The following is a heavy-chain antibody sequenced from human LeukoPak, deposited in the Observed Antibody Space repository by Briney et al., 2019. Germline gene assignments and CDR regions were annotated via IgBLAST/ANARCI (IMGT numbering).Heavy chain of an antibody. J-gene: IGHJ2*01. D-gene: IGHD4-17*01. CDR1: GFTLSSFA. Sequence: AGSLTLSCAASGFTLSSFAMSWVRQAPAKGLEWVSAIVGSYASTYYADSVQGRFTISRENSKNTLHLQMNSLRPDDTAIYHCAKVRVVGHYKWFFDLWGRDTLVSVS. CDR2: IVGSYAST. V-gene: IGHV3-23*01. CDR3: AKVRVVGHYKWFFDL.